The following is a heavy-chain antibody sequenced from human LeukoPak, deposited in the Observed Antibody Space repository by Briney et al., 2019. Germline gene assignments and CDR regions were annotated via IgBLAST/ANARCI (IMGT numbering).Heavy chain of an antibody. J-gene: IGHJ4*02. CDR2: IYTSGST. CDR3: ARALPAGLDY. V-gene: IGHV4-61*02. Sequence: SETLSLTCTVSGGSISSGSYYWSWIRQPAGKGLEWIGRIYTSGSTNYNPSLKSRVTISVDTSKNQFSLKLSSVTAADTAVYYCARALPAGLDYWGQGTLVTVSS. D-gene: IGHD2-2*01. CDR1: GGSISSGSYY.